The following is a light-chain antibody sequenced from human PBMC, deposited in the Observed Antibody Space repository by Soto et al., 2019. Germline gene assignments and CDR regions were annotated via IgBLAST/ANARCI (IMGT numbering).Light chain of an antibody. CDR2: GAS. J-gene: IGKJ2*01. CDR1: QSVSSN. V-gene: IGKV3-15*01. Sequence: EIVMTQSPATLSVSPGERATLSCRASQSVSSNLAWYQQKHGQAPRLLIYGASTRATGIPARFSGSGSGTEFTLTISSRRSEDFALYYCQQYNNCPSYTFGQGTKLEIK. CDR3: QQYNNCPSYT.